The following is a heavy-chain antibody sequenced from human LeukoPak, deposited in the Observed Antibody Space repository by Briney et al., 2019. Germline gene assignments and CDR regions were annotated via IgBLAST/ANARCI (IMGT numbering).Heavy chain of an antibody. CDR1: GGSFSGYY. CDR2: INHSGST. CDR3: ARGSVVVVPAARTFDY. J-gene: IGHJ4*02. Sequence: PSETLSLTCAVYGGSFSGYYWGWIRQPPGKGLEWIGEINHSGSTNYNPSLKSRVTISVDTSKNQFSLKLSSVTAADTAVYYCARGSVVVVPAARTFDYWGQGTLVTVSS. V-gene: IGHV4-34*01. D-gene: IGHD2-2*01.